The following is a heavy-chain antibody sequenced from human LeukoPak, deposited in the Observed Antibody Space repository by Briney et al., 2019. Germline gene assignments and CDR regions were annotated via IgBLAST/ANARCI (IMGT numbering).Heavy chain of an antibody. CDR2: TYYSGST. CDR1: GGSISSYY. Sequence: PSETLSLTCTVSGGSISSYYWSWIRQPPGKGLEWIGYTYYSGSTNYNPSLKSRVTISVDTSKNQFSLKLSSVTAADTAVYYCARSSPGEEIDYWGQGTLVTVSS. CDR3: ARSSPGEEIDY. J-gene: IGHJ4*02. V-gene: IGHV4-59*08. D-gene: IGHD3-10*01.